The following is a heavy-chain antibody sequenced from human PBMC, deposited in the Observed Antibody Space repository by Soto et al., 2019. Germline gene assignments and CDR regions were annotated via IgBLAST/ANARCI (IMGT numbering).Heavy chain of an antibody. CDR1: GGSILDSTYY. V-gene: IGHV4-39*01. D-gene: IGHD3-22*01. CDR3: ARQASGYSDGWFDP. CDR2: IFYRGGT. Sequence: QLLLQESGPGLVKPSETLSLTCTVSGGSILDSTYYWAWIRQSPGKGLEWIGTIFYRGGTFYTPSRKSRVTISEDTYNNQFSRKLRSVPAADTAVYYCARQASGYSDGWFDPWGQGNLVTVSS. J-gene: IGHJ5*02.